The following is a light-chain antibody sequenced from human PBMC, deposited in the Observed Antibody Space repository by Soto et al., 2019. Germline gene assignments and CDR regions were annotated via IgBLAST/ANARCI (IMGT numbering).Light chain of an antibody. J-gene: IGKJ4*01. V-gene: IGKV3D-20*02. CDR3: QQRSNWPPVT. CDR1: QSVSSNY. Sequence: EIVLTQSPGTLSLSPGERASLSCRASQSVSSNYLAWFQQKPGQAPRLLISGASNRASDIPDRFSGSGSWTDFTLTISRLEPEDFGVYYCQQRSNWPPVTFGGGTKVDIK. CDR2: GAS.